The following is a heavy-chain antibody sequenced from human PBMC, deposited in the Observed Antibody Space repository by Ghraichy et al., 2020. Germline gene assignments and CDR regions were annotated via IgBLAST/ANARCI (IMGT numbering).Heavy chain of an antibody. V-gene: IGHV3-7*01. CDR3: TKDNAHYHDSSGYPRGY. CDR1: GFTFSDYW. D-gene: IGHD3-22*01. Sequence: LSLTCAASGFTFSDYWMTWVRQAPGKGLEWVASIQGDGSEMFYMDSVRGRLTISRDNAKNSLYLQMNSLRAEDTAVYFCTKDNAHYHDSSGYPRGYWGQGALVTVSS. CDR2: IQGDGSEM. J-gene: IGHJ4*02.